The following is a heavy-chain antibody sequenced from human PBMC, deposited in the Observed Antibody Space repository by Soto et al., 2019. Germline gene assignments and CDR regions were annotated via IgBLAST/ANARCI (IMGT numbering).Heavy chain of an antibody. V-gene: IGHV3-48*03. D-gene: IGHD5-12*01. Sequence: GGSLRLSCAASVFTFCSYEINWVRHAPGKGLEGVSYISSSGSTIYYADSVKGRFTISRDNAENSLYLQMNSLRAEDTAVYYCASRGYSGMDVWGQGTTVTVSS. J-gene: IGHJ6*02. CDR1: VFTFCSYE. CDR2: ISSSGSTI. CDR3: ASRGYSGMDV.